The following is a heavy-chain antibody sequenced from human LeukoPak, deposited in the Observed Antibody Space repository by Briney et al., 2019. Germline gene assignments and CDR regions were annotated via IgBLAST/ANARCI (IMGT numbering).Heavy chain of an antibody. CDR2: IYHGGST. CDR1: GGSISSGGYS. Sequence: SETLSLTCAVSGGSISSGGYSWSWIRQPPGEGLEWIGYIYHGGSTYYNPSLKSRVTISVDRSKNQFSLKLSSVTAADTAVYYCARGRYDSSGYYGMDVWGQGTTVTVSS. CDR3: ARGRYDSSGYYGMDV. V-gene: IGHV4-30-2*01. D-gene: IGHD3-22*01. J-gene: IGHJ6*02.